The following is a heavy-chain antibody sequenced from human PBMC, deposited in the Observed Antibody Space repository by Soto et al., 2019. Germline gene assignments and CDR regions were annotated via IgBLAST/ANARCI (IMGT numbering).Heavy chain of an antibody. CDR3: ARGSSSSWYYYYGMDV. CDR2: INPNSGGT. J-gene: IGHJ6*02. D-gene: IGHD6-13*01. V-gene: IGHV1-2*04. CDR1: GYTFTGYY. Sequence: ASVKVSCKASGYTFTGYYMHWVRQAPGQGLEWMGWINPNSGGTNYAQKFQGWVTMTRDTSISTAYMELSRLRSDDTAVYYCARGSSSSWYYYYGMDVWGQGTTVTVSS.